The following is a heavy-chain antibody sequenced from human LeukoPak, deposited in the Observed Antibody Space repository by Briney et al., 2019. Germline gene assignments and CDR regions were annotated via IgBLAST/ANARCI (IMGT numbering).Heavy chain of an antibody. V-gene: IGHV3-7*01. Sequence: PGGSLRLSCVVSGFTLSSRWMMWVRQAPGKGLEWMTNINRDGSEKNYVDSVKGRFTISRDNSKNTLYLQMNSLRAEDTAVYYCARDYVSSSSGGDYWGQGTLVTVSS. D-gene: IGHD6-6*01. J-gene: IGHJ4*02. CDR1: GFTLSSRW. CDR2: INRDGSEK. CDR3: ARDYVSSSSGGDY.